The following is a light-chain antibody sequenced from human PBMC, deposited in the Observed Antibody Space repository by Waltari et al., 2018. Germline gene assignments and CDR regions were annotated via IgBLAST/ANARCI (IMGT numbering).Light chain of an antibody. CDR1: QGISNS. J-gene: IGKJ1*01. CDR3: QQYYTTPRT. V-gene: IGKV1-NL1*01. CDR2: AAS. Sequence: DIQMTQSPSSLSASIGDRVTITCRASQGISNSLAWYQQKPGRAPKLLFYAASRLESVVPSRFSGSRSRTDYTLTISRLQPEDLATYYCQQYYTTPRTFGQGTKVEIK.